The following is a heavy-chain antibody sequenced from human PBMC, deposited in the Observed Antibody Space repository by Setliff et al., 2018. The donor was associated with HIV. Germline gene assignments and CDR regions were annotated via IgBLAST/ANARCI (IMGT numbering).Heavy chain of an antibody. CDR1: GGSFSGYY. J-gene: IGHJ4*02. D-gene: IGHD6-19*01. Sequence: LSLTCAVYGGSFSGYYWSWIRQPPGKGLEWIGEVTHSERTNYNPSLESRVTTSVDTSKKQFPLRLTSVTAADTAVYYCARGVRDNSGWSSYYFDYWGQGTLVTVSS. CDR2: VTHSERT. CDR3: ARGVRDNSGWSSYYFDY. V-gene: IGHV4-34*01.